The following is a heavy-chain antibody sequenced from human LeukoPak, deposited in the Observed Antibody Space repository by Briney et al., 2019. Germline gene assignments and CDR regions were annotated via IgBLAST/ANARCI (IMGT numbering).Heavy chain of an antibody. CDR1: GGTFSSYA. D-gene: IGHD3-10*01. V-gene: IGHV1-69*13. Sequence: SVKVSCKASGGTFSSYAISWVRQAPGQGLEWMGGIIPIFGTANYARKFQGRVTITADESTSTAYMELSSLRSDDTAVYYCAREDYYGSGSYYYLVDYWGQGTLVTVSS. CDR3: AREDYYGSGSYYYLVDY. J-gene: IGHJ4*02. CDR2: IIPIFGTA.